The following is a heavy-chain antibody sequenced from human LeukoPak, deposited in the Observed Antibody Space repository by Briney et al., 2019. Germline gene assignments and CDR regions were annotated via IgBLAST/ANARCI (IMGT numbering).Heavy chain of an antibody. D-gene: IGHD3-10*01. CDR3: ARQGSSTIGYYFDY. Sequence: SETLSLTCTVSGGSISSSSYYWGWIRQPPGKGLEWIGTISYSGSTYYNPSLKSRVTISVDTSKNQFSLKLSSVTAVDTAVYYCARQGSSTIGYYFDYWGQGTQVTVSS. J-gene: IGHJ4*02. CDR1: GGSISSSSYY. V-gene: IGHV4-39*01. CDR2: ISYSGST.